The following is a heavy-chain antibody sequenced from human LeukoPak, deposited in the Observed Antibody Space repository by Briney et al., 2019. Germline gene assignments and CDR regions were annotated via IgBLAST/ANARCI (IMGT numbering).Heavy chain of an antibody. CDR3: ARHCSGGSCYSGGYYMDV. Sequence: SVKVSCKASGGTFSSYAISWVRQAPGQGPEWMGGIIPIFGTANYAQKFQGRVTITADESTSTAYMELSSLRSEDTAVYYCARHCSGGSCYSGGYYMDVWGKGTTVTVSS. V-gene: IGHV1-69*13. CDR1: GGTFSSYA. D-gene: IGHD2-15*01. J-gene: IGHJ6*03. CDR2: IIPIFGTA.